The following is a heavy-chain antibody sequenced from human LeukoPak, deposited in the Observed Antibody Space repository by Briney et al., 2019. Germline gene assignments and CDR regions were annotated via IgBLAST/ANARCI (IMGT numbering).Heavy chain of an antibody. J-gene: IGHJ3*02. V-gene: IGHV3-74*01. D-gene: IGHD1-14*01. CDR3: STGSEHAFDI. CDR2: INSDGSST. Sequence: GXVWVSRINSDGSSTSYADSVKGRFTISRDNAKNTLYVQMNSLRAEDTAVYYCSTGSEHAFDIWGRGTMVTVSS.